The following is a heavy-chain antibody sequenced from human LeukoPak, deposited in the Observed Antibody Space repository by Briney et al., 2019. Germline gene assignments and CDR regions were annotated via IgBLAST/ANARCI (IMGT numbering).Heavy chain of an antibody. J-gene: IGHJ4*02. Sequence: GGSLRLSCAASGFTFSSYSMGWVRQAPGKGLEWVANIKPDGSEEYYVDSVKGRFTISRDNAENSLFLQMNSLRADDTAVYYCARDDGIRTVDYWGQGTLVTVHS. CDR2: IKPDGSEE. CDR3: ARDDGIRTVDY. CDR1: GFTFSSYS. V-gene: IGHV3-7*01.